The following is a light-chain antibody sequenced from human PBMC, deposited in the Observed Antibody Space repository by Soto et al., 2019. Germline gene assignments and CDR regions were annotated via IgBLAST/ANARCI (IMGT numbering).Light chain of an antibody. V-gene: IGKV1-8*01. CDR1: QGISSS. CDR3: QQYYSYPLT. Sequence: IRMTQTPYSLSASTGDRVTITCRASQGISSSLAWYQQKPGKAPKLLIYAASTLQSGVPSRFSGSGSGTDFTLTISCLQSEDFATYYCQQYYSYPLTFGGGTKVDIK. J-gene: IGKJ4*01. CDR2: AAS.